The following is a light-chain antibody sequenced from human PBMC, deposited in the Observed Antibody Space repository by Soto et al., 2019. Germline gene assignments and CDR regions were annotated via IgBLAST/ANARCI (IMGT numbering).Light chain of an antibody. CDR2: DVA. V-gene: IGLV2-14*01. CDR1: SSDVGGYNY. J-gene: IGLJ1*01. Sequence: LTQPASVSGSPGQSITISCTGTSSDVGGYNYVSWYQQHPGKAPKLMIYDVANRPSGVSNRFSGSKSGNTASLTISGLQAEDEADYYCSSYTSSSTPYVFGTGTKVTVL. CDR3: SSYTSSSTPYV.